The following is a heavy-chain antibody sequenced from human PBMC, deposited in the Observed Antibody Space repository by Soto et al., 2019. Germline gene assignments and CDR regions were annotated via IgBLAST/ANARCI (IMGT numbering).Heavy chain of an antibody. CDR1: GFTFSSYW. D-gene: IGHD6-13*01. CDR3: ARDQGSSWSPYYYYYGMDV. V-gene: IGHV3-74*01. CDR2: INSDGSST. J-gene: IGHJ6*02. Sequence: GESLKISCAASGFTFSSYWMHWVRQAPGKGLVWVSRINSDGSSTSYADSVKGRFTISRDNAKNTLYLQMNSLRAEDTAVYYCARDQGSSWSPYYYYYGMDVWGQGTTVTVSS.